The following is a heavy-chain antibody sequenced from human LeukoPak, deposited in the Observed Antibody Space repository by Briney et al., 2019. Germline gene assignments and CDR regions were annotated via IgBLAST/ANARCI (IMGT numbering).Heavy chain of an antibody. J-gene: IGHJ6*03. D-gene: IGHD6-13*01. CDR3: ARGYSSSWYPGSYYYYYMDV. V-gene: IGHV4-38-2*02. CDR2: IYHSGST. CDR1: GYSISSGYY. Sequence: SGTLSLTCTVSGYSISSGYYWGWIRQPPGKGLEWIGSIYHSGSTYYNPSLKSRVTISVDTSKNQFSLKLSSVTAADTAVYYCARGYSSSWYPGSYYYYYMDVWGKGTTVTVSS.